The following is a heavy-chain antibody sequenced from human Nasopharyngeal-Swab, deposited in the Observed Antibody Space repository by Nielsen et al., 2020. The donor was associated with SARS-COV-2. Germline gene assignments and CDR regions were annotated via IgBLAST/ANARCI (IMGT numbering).Heavy chain of an antibody. V-gene: IGHV4-31*03. D-gene: IGHD4-17*01. Sequence: SETLSPTCTVSGGAISSGGYYWSWIRQHPGKGLEWIGYIYYSGSTYYNPSLKSRVTISVDTSKNQFSLKLSSVTAADTAVYYCARVQGSTVTGGGYDAFDIWGQGTMVTVPS. CDR2: IYYSGST. J-gene: IGHJ3*02. CDR3: ARVQGSTVTGGGYDAFDI. CDR1: GGAISSGGYY.